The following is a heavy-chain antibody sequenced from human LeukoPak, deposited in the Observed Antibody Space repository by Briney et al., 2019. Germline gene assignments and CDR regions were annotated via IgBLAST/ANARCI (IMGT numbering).Heavy chain of an antibody. V-gene: IGHV3-21*01. CDR2: ISSSSTYI. CDR3: ARAVVAGTWYSGMDV. D-gene: IGHD6-19*01. CDR1: GFTFSTYR. J-gene: IGHJ6*02. Sequence: PGGSLRLSCAASGFTFSTYRMNWVRQAPGKGLEWVSCISSSSTYISSADSMKGRFTISRDNAKNLLYLQMNSLRVEDTAVYYCARAVVAGTWYSGMDVCGRGTTVTVSS.